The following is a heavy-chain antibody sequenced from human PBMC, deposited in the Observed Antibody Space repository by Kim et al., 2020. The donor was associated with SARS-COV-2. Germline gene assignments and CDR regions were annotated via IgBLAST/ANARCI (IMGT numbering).Heavy chain of an antibody. D-gene: IGHD3-22*01. Sequence: GGSLRLSCAASGFTFSSYWMSWVRQAPGKGLEWVANIKQDGSEKYYVDSVKGRFTISRDNAKNSLYLQMNSLRAEDTAVYYCARDSYYYDSSGYFHDAFDIWGQGTMVTVSS. CDR3: ARDSYYYDSSGYFHDAFDI. V-gene: IGHV3-7*01. CDR1: GFTFSSYW. J-gene: IGHJ3*02. CDR2: IKQDGSEK.